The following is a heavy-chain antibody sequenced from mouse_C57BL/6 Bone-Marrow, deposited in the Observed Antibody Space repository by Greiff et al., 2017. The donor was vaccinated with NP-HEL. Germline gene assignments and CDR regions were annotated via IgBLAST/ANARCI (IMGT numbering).Heavy chain of an antibody. CDR3: AYGNPGAD. V-gene: IGHV5-12*01. CDR2: ISNGGGST. Sequence: EVQGVESGGGLVQPGGSLKLSCAASGFTFSDYYMYWVRQTPEQRLEWVAYISNGGGSTYYPDTVKGRFTISRDNAKNTLYLQMSRLKSEDTAMYYCAYGNPGADWGQGTLVTVSA. CDR1: GFTFSDYY. D-gene: IGHD2-1*01. J-gene: IGHJ3*01.